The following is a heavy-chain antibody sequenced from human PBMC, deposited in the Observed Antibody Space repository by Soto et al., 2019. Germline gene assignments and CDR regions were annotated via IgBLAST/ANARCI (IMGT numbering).Heavy chain of an antibody. V-gene: IGHV4-34*01. CDR3: AGGRDTMFGVVSYFYYGMDA. CDR1: GGSFNDYY. D-gene: IGHD3-3*01. CDR2: INHSGST. J-gene: IGHJ6*02. Sequence: QVQLQQWGAGLLKPSETLSLTCAVYGGSFNDYYWSWIRQPPGKGLEWIGEINHSGSTNYNPSLKSRVTMSVDTSKNQFSLRLSSVAAAATDVYYCAGGRDTMFGVVSYFYYGMDAWGHGTTVSVSS.